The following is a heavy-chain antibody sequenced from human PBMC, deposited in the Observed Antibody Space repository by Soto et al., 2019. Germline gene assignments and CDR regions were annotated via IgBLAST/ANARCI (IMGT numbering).Heavy chain of an antibody. CDR3: AHSSDFGSGSEYFDY. CDR2: IYWDDNK. D-gene: IGHD3-10*01. Sequence: QITLKESGPTLVKPTQTLTLTCTFSGFSLTANGVGVGWIRQPPGKALEWLALIYWDDNKRYSPSLESRLTFTKDTSKNQVVLTLTNMDPVDTGTYFCAHSSDFGSGSEYFDYWGQGTLVAVSS. CDR1: GFSLTANGVG. J-gene: IGHJ4*01. V-gene: IGHV2-5*02.